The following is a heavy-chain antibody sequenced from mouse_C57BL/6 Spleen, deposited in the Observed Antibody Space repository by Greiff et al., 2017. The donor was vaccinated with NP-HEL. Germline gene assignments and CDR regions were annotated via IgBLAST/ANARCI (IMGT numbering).Heavy chain of an antibody. CDR2: IYPGDGDT. CDR1: GYAFSSSW. J-gene: IGHJ4*01. D-gene: IGHD2-1*01. V-gene: IGHV1-82*01. CDR3: ANYYGNYGYAMDY. Sequence: QVQLQQSGPELVKPGASVKISCKASGYAFSSSWMNWVKQRPGKGLEWIGRIYPGDGDTNYNGKFKGKATLTADKSSSTAYMQLSSRTSEDSAVYFCANYYGNYGYAMDYWGQGTSVTVSS.